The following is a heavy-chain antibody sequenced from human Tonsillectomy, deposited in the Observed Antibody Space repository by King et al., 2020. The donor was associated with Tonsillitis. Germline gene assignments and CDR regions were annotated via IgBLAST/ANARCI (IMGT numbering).Heavy chain of an antibody. J-gene: IGHJ3*02. Sequence: QLQESGPGLVKPSETLSLTFPVSGGSISSYYWSWIRQPPEKGLEWIGFISYIGSTNNNPSLKSRVTISADTSKNQFSLKLSSVTAADTAVYYCARADSKEAVAGGAFDIWGQGTMVTVSS. V-gene: IGHV4-59*01. CDR1: GGSISSYY. CDR3: ARADSKEAVAGGAFDI. D-gene: IGHD6-19*01. CDR2: ISYIGST.